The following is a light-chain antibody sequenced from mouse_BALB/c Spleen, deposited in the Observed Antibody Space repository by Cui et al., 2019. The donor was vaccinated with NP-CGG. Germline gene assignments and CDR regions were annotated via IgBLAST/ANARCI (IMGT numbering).Light chain of an antibody. V-gene: IGKV9-124*01. CDR2: ETS. Sequence: DIQMTQSPSSLSASLGERVSLTCRASQDIHGYLNLLHQKPGETTKHLIYETSNLDSGVPKRFSGSRSGSDCSLIIGSLESEDFADYYCLQYASSPLTFGAGTKLELK. CDR1: QDIHGY. CDR3: LQYASSPLT. J-gene: IGKJ5*01.